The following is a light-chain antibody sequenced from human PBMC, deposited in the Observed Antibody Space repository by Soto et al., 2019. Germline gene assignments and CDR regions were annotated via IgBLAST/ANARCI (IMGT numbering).Light chain of an antibody. CDR2: DVS. J-gene: IGLJ3*02. CDR1: SSDVGGYNY. V-gene: IGLV2-14*01. Sequence: QSVLTQPASVSGSPGQSITISCTGTSSDVGGYNYVSWYQQHPGKAPKLMIYDVSNRPSGVSNRFSGSKSGNTASLTISGLQAEYEAHYYCSSYTSSSLSWVFGGGTKLTVL. CDR3: SSYTSSSLSWV.